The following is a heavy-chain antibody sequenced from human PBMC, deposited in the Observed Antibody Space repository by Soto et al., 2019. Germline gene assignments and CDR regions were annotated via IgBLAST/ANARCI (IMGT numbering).Heavy chain of an antibody. V-gene: IGHV3-21*01. D-gene: IGHD3-10*01. J-gene: IGHJ6*02. CDR2: ISSSSSYI. Sequence: EVQLVESGGGLVKPGGSLRLSCAASGFTFSSYSMNWVRQAPGKGLEWVSSISSSSSYIYYADSVKGRFTISRDNAKNSLYLQMNSLRAEDTAVYYCATGEARFGDNVWGQGTTVTVSS. CDR3: ATGEARFGDNV. CDR1: GFTFSSYS.